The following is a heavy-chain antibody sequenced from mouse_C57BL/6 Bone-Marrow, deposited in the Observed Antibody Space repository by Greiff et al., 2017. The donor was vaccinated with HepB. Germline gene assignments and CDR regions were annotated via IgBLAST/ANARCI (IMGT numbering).Heavy chain of an antibody. J-gene: IGHJ3*01. Sequence: VQLKESGAELARPGASVKLSCKASGYTFTSYGISWVKQRTGQGLEWIGEIYPRSGNTYYNEKFKGKATLTADKSSSTAYMELRSLTSEDSAVYFCARLGGSSYRFAYWGQGTLVTVSA. CDR1: GYTFTSYG. CDR2: IYPRSGNT. CDR3: ARLGGSSYRFAY. D-gene: IGHD1-1*01. V-gene: IGHV1-81*01.